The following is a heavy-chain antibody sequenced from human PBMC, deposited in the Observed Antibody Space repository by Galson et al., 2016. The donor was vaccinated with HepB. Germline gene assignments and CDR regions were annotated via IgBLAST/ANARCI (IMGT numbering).Heavy chain of an antibody. Sequence: QSGAEVKKPGASVKVSCKASGYRFFTYGISWVRQAPGQGLEWLGWISANSGNTIYAQKFRDRVTMTRDTSASTVYMDLRSLRSDDTAVYYCARDVQFRFDYWGQGTLVTVSS. CDR1: GYRFFTYG. CDR3: ARDVQFRFDY. D-gene: IGHD4-11*01. J-gene: IGHJ4*02. CDR2: ISANSGNT. V-gene: IGHV1-18*04.